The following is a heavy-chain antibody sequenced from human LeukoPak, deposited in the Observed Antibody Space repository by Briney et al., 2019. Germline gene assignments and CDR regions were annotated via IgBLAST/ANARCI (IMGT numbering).Heavy chain of an antibody. Sequence: PWGSLRLSCAASGFTFTTYAMSWVRQAPGKGVEWIGEINHSGSTNYNPSLKSRVTISVDTSKNQFSLKLSSVTAADTAVYYCARERIVLMVYAIYDYWGQGTLVTVSS. CDR2: INHSGST. D-gene: IGHD2-8*01. V-gene: IGHV4-4*02. CDR1: GFTFTTYA. CDR3: ARERIVLMVYAIYDY. J-gene: IGHJ4*02.